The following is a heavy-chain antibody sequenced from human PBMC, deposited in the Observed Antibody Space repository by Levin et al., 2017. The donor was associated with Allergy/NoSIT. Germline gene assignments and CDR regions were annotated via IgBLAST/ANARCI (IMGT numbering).Heavy chain of an antibody. CDR3: ARSQKKYYYDTSGFPFDS. CDR2: FIPSYGTA. V-gene: IGHV1-69*13. Sequence: ASVKVSCKTSGDTFSSSVFNWVRQAPGKGPEWMGGFIPSYGTANYTQSFQGRVAFSADASSRTAYMELSGLKSEDTAVYYCARSQKKYYYDTSGFPFDSWGQGTLVTVSS. D-gene: IGHD3-22*01. CDR1: GDTFSSSV. J-gene: IGHJ4*02.